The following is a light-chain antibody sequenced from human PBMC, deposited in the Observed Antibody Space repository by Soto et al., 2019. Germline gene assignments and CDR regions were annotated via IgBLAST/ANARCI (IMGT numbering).Light chain of an antibody. Sequence: QSVLTQPASVSGSPRQSITISCTGTNSDVGSYNLVSWFQQHPGKAPKLVIYEVTKRPSGVSNRFSGSKSGNTASLTISGLQAEDEADYYCFSYAGDSVYVFGNGTKVNVL. V-gene: IGLV2-23*02. CDR1: NSDVGSYNL. CDR3: FSYAGDSVYV. CDR2: EVT. J-gene: IGLJ1*01.